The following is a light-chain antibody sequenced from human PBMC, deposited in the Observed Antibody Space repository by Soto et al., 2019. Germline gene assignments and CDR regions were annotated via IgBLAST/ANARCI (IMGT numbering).Light chain of an antibody. V-gene: IGLV2-14*01. J-gene: IGLJ1*01. CDR2: EVS. CDR1: SSDFGGYNY. Sequence: QSVLTQPASVSGSPGRSITISCTGTSSDFGGYNYVSWYQQHPGKAPKLMIYEVSNRASGVSNRFSGSKSGNTASLTISGLQAEDEADSYCSSYTSSTTTYVFGTGTK. CDR3: SSYTSSTTTYV.